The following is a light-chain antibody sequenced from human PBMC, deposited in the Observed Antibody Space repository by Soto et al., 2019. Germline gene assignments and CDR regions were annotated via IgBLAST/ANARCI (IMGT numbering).Light chain of an antibody. V-gene: IGKV3-15*01. CDR1: QSVSAN. Sequence: EIVMTQSPATLSVSPGERATLSCRASQSVSANVAWHQQKPGQAPRLLIHGASTRATGIPVRFSGSGSGTEFTLTISSLQSEDFAVYYCQQYNNWPWTFGQGTKVEIK. CDR3: QQYNNWPWT. J-gene: IGKJ1*01. CDR2: GAS.